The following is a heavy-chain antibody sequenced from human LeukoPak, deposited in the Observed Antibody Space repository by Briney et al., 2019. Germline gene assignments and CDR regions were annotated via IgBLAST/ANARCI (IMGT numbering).Heavy chain of an antibody. CDR2: INPNSGGT. CDR1: GYTFTSYY. V-gene: IGHV1-2*02. CDR3: ARVPPYYYDRPPWFDP. J-gene: IGHJ5*02. Sequence: ASVKVSCKASGYTFTSYYIHWVRQAPGQGLEWMGWINPNSGGTNYAQKFQGRVTMTRDTSISTAYMELSRLRSDDTAVYYCARVPPYYYDRPPWFDPWGQGTLVTVSS. D-gene: IGHD3-22*01.